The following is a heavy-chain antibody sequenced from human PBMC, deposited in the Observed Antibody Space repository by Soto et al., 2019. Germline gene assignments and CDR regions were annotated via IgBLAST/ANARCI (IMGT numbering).Heavy chain of an antibody. CDR1: GYTFTGYY. Sequence: ASVKVSCKASGYTFTGYYMHWVRQAPGQGLEWMGWINPNSGGTNYAQKFQGRVTMTRDTSISTAYMELSRLRSDDTAVYYCAKGGPGGIAALGNWFDPWGQGTLVTVS. CDR2: INPNSGGT. CDR3: AKGGPGGIAALGNWFDP. J-gene: IGHJ5*02. V-gene: IGHV1-2*02. D-gene: IGHD6-13*01.